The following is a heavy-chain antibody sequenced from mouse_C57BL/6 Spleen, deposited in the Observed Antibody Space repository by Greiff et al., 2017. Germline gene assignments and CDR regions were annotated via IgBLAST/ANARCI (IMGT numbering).Heavy chain of an antibody. Sequence: VMLVESEGGLVQPGSSMKLSCTASGFTFSDYYMAWVRQVPEKGLEWVANINYDGSSTYYLDSLKSRFIISRDNAKNILYLQMSSLKSEDTATYYCAKLGHYAMDYWGQGTSVTVSS. D-gene: IGHD4-1*01. CDR3: AKLGHYAMDY. CDR2: INYDGSST. CDR1: GFTFSDYY. V-gene: IGHV5-16*01. J-gene: IGHJ4*01.